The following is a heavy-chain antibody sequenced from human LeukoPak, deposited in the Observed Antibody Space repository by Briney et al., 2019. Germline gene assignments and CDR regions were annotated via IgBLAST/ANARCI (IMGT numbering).Heavy chain of an antibody. D-gene: IGHD3-10*01. J-gene: IGHJ4*02. V-gene: IGHV3-15*01. CDR2: IKSKTDGGTT. CDR3: TTAGVLLWFGELPDFDY. CDR1: GFTFSNAW. Sequence: PGGSLRLSCAASGFTFSNAWMSWVRQAPGKGLEWVGRIKSKTDGGTTDYAAPVKGRFTISRDDSKNTLYLQMNSLKTEDTAVYYCTTAGVLLWFGELPDFDYWGQGTLVTVSS.